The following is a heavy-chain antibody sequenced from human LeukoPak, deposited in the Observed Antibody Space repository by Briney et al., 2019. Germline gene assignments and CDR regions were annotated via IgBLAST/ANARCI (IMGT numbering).Heavy chain of an antibody. Sequence: SETPSLTCTVSGDSISSSFYYWGWIRQPPGKGLEWIGSIYYGGGTHYNPSLKSRATIFLDTSMNQFSLRLTSVTAADTALYFCARESFEEPGTMDHWGQGTLVSVSS. D-gene: IGHD4/OR15-4a*01. V-gene: IGHV4-39*07. J-gene: IGHJ4*02. CDR3: ARESFEEPGTMDH. CDR1: GDSISSSFYY. CDR2: IYYGGGT.